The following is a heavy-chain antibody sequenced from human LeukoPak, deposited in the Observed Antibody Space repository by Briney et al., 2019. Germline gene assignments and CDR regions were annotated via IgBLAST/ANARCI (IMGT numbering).Heavy chain of an antibody. D-gene: IGHD1-26*01. CDR2: ISWNSGSI. Sequence: GGTLRLSCATSGFTFSRHGMNWVRQAPGKGLEWVSGISWNSGSIGYADSVKGRFTISRDNAKNSLYLQMNSLRAEDTALYYCAKDIDPGSYSGSYLDYWGQGTLVTVSS. CDR1: GFTFSRHG. V-gene: IGHV3-9*01. CDR3: AKDIDPGSYSGSYLDY. J-gene: IGHJ4*02.